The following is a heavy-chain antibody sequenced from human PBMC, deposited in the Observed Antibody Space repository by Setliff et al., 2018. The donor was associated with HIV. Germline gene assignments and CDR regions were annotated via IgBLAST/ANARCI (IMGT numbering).Heavy chain of an antibody. CDR3: ARGVPSGQLANPDAFDI. J-gene: IGHJ3*02. CDR2: IIPIFGTA. CDR1: GGTLSSYA. V-gene: IGHV1-69*13. D-gene: IGHD6-13*01. Sequence: SVKVSCKASGGTLSSYAISWVRQAPGQGLEWMGGIIPIFGTANYAQKFQGRVTITADESTSTAYMELSSLRSEDTAVYYCARGVPSGQLANPDAFDIWGQGTMVTVSS.